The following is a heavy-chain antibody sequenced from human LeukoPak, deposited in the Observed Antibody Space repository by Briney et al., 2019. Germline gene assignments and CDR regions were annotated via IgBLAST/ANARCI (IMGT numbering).Heavy chain of an antibody. J-gene: IGHJ6*03. CDR1: GFTFSSYE. CDR2: INSSNSYI. Sequence: GSLRLSCTGSGFTFSSYEMNWVRQTPGKGLEWVSYINSSNSYIYYADSVQGRFTTSSDNANNSLYLQRSSLRAEDTALYSCARVGYGRQQLGNSDYYYYYMDVWGKGTTVTVSS. V-gene: IGHV3-21*05. CDR3: ARVGYGRQQLGNSDYYYYYMDV. D-gene: IGHD6-13*01.